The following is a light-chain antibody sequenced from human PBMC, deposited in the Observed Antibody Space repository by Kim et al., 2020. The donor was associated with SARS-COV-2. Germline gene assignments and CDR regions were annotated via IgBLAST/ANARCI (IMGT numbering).Light chain of an antibody. J-gene: IGLJ3*02. CDR1: NRHYNYA. CDR2: VNSDGSH. CDR3: QTWGPGIRV. Sequence: QPVLTQSPSASASLGASVKLTCTLSNRHYNYAIAWHQQQPGKGPRYLMKVNSDGSHSKGDGIPDRFSGSSSGAERYLTISSLQSDDEADYYCQTWGPGIRVFGGGTKVTVL. V-gene: IGLV4-69*01.